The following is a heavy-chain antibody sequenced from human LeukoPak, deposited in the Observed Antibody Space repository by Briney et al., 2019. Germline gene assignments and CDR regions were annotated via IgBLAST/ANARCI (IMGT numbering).Heavy chain of an antibody. CDR3: ATDRPGDGVPAAAIEN. Sequence: ASVKVSCKASGYTFTDYYMHWVQQAPGKGLEWVGRVDPEDGETIYAEKFQGRVTITADTSTDTAYMELSSLRSEDTAVYYCATDRPGDGVPAAAIENWGQGTLVTVSS. CDR1: GYTFTDYY. V-gene: IGHV1-69-2*01. CDR2: VDPEDGET. D-gene: IGHD2-2*01. J-gene: IGHJ4*02.